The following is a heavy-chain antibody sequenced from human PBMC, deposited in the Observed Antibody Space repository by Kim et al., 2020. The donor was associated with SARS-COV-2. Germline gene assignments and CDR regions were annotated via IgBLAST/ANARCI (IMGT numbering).Heavy chain of an antibody. Sequence: GGSLRLSCAASGFTFSAYWMHWVRQAPGKGLVWVSHINSDGSITTYADSVRGRFTISRDNAKNTLYLQMNSLRAEDTAVYYCTGVLDFDYWGQGTQVTVSS. CDR3: TGVLDFDY. J-gene: IGHJ4*02. D-gene: IGHD7-27*01. CDR1: GFTFSAYW. CDR2: INSDGSIT. V-gene: IGHV3-74*01.